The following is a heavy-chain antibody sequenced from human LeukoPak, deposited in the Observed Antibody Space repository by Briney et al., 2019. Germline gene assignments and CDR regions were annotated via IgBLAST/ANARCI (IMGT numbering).Heavy chain of an antibody. V-gene: IGHV4-34*01. D-gene: IGHD5-18*01. CDR1: GGSFSGYY. Sequence: PSETLSLTCAVYGGSFSGYYWSWIRQPPGKGLEWIGEINHSGSTNYNPSLKSRVTISVDTSKNQFSLKLSSVTAADTAVYYCARAFGHSYGYYWGQGTLVTVSS. CDR3: ARAFGHSYGYY. CDR2: INHSGST. J-gene: IGHJ4*02.